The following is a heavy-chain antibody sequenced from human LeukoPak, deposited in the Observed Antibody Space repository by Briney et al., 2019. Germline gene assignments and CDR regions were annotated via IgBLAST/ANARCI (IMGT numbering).Heavy chain of an antibody. Sequence: GRSLRLSCAASGFTFSSYAMHWVRQAPGKGLEWVAVISYDGSNKYYAASVKGRFTISRDNSKNTLYLQMNSLRAEDTAVYYCARGDYIPDYWGQGTLVTVSS. J-gene: IGHJ4*02. CDR3: ARGDYIPDY. V-gene: IGHV3-30-3*01. D-gene: IGHD4-17*01. CDR1: GFTFSSYA. CDR2: ISYDGSNK.